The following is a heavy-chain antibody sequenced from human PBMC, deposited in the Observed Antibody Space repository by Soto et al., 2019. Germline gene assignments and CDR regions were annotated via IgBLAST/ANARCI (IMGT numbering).Heavy chain of an antibody. J-gene: IGHJ3*02. D-gene: IGHD2-15*01. CDR1: GFTFSSYS. CDR3: ASTYPQMGVAATGVSDAFDN. CDR2: ISSSSSYI. V-gene: IGHV3-21*01. Sequence: GGSLRLSCAASGFTFSSYSMNWVRQAPGKGLEWVSSISSSSSYIYYADSVKGRFTISRDNAKNSLYLQMNSLRAEDTAVYDGASTYPQMGVAATGVSDAFDNWGQGTMVTVSS.